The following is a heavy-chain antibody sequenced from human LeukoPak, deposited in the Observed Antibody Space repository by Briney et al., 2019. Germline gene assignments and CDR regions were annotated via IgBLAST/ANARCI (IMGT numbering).Heavy chain of an antibody. CDR3: TRDRSLRY. V-gene: IGHV4-59*01. CDR1: GGSIGTYY. Sequence: PSETLSLTCTVSGGSIGTYYWSWIRQPPGKGLEWIGYIYYSGSTNYNPSLKTRVTISLDTSKNQFSLKLSSVTAADTAVYYCTRDRSLRYWGQGTLVTVSP. CDR2: IYYSGST. J-gene: IGHJ4*02.